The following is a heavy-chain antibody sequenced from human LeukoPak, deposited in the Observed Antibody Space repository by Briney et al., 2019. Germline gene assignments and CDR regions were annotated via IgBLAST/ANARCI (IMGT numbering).Heavy chain of an antibody. CDR3: AKPSDPLLYPNFDF. CDR2: IQYDGSYK. J-gene: IGHJ4*02. CDR1: GFTFSFYG. V-gene: IGHV3-30*02. Sequence: GGSLRLSCATSGFTFSFYGMHWVRQAPGKGLEWVAFIQYDGSYKFYADSVQGRFSISRDNSKNTLFLQMNGVRAEDTAVYYCAKPSDPLLYPNFDFGARGTLVTVSS. D-gene: IGHD2/OR15-2a*01.